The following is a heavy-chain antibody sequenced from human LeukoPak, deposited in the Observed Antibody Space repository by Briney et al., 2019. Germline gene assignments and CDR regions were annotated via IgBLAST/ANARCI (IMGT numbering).Heavy chain of an antibody. V-gene: IGHV4-59*12. Sequence: KPSETLSLTCTVSGGSISSYYWSWIRQPPGKGLEWIGYIYYSGSTNYNASLMSRVTMSLDKSKSQFFLNLTSVTAADTAVYYCARERVDIAMGFDYWGQGSLVIVSS. CDR3: ARERVDIAMGFDY. J-gene: IGHJ4*02. CDR1: GGSISSYY. D-gene: IGHD5-18*01. CDR2: IYYSGST.